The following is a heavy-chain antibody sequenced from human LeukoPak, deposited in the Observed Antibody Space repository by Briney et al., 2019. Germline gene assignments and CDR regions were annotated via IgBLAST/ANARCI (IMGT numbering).Heavy chain of an antibody. CDR2: ISYGGSAK. CDR3: AKVPHDYGINSADDYGMDV. CDR1: GLNFNVYA. J-gene: IGHJ6*02. V-gene: IGHV3-30*04. D-gene: IGHD4-23*01. Sequence: GGSLRLSCEASGLNFNVYAMHWVRQAPGKGLEWVALISYGGSAKYYPDSVKGRFTISRDNSKNTLYLQMNSLGAEDTAVYYCAKVPHDYGINSADDYGMDVWGQGTTVTVSS.